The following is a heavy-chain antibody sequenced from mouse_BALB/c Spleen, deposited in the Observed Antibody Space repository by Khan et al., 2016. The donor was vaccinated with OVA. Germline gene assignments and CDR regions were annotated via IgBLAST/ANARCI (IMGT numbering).Heavy chain of an antibody. J-gene: IGHJ3*01. CDR2: IFPGSDIP. CDR1: GYTFSDYV. CDR3: ARGGYSAFAY. D-gene: IGHD2-3*01. V-gene: IGHV1-77*01. Sequence: QVQLQQSGPELVKPGASLKVSCKASGYTFSDYVIGWVKKRARQGLEWIGDIFPGSDIPYYNEKFKGKATLTADKSSSTAYMQLSGLTSEDSAVYFCARGGYSAFAYWGQGTLVTVSA.